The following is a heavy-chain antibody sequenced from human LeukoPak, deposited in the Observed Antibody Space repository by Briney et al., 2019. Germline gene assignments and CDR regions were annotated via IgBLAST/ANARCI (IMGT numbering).Heavy chain of an antibody. CDR1: GFTFCTSA. D-gene: IGHD4-17*01. CDR2: IGDHGVYT. J-gene: IGHJ4*02. CDR3: AKAPTVTTFGY. V-gene: IGHV3-23*01. Sequence: GGPLRLSCAASGFTFCTSAMSWVRQAPGKGLEWVSSIGDHGVYTYYGDSVKGRFTISRDDSKRTLYLRMDSLRVDDSAIYYCAKAPTVTTFGYWGQGILVTVSS.